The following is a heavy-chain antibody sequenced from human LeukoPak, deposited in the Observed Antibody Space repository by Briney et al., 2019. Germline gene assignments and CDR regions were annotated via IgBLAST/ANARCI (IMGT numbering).Heavy chain of an antibody. J-gene: IGHJ4*02. V-gene: IGHV1-69*04. CDR3: ARVGYCSGGSCPRAY. D-gene: IGHD2-15*01. CDR2: IIPIFGIA. CDR1: GGTFSSYA. Sequence: SVKVSCKASGGTFSSYAISWVRQAPGQGLEWMGRIIPIFGIANYAQKFQGRVTITADKSTSTAYMELSSLRSEDTAVYYCARVGYCSGGSCPRAYWGQGTLVTVSS.